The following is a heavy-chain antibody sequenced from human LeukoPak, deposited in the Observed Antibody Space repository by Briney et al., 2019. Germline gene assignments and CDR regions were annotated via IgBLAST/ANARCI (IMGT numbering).Heavy chain of an antibody. CDR3: ARGGTAVIAPYAFDI. CDR2: IYYSGST. Sequence: SETLSLTCTVSGGSISSYYWSWIRQPPGKGLEWIRYIYYSGSTNYNPSVKSRVAMSVDTSKKQFSLKLSSLTAADTAVYYCARGGTAVIAPYAFDIWGQGTMVTVSS. J-gene: IGHJ3*02. CDR1: GGSISSYY. V-gene: IGHV4-59*01. D-gene: IGHD4-23*01.